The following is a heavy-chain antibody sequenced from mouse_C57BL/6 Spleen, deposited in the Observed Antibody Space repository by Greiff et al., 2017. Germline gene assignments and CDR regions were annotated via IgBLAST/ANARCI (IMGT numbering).Heavy chain of an antibody. CDR1: GYTFTSYT. D-gene: IGHD4-1*01. CDR3: ARSRETGSYYFDY. Sequence: QVQLKQSGAELARPGASVKMSCKASGYTFTSYTMHWVKQRPGQGLEWIGYINPSSGYTKYNQKFKDKATLTADKSSSTAYMQLSSLTSEDSAVYYCARSRETGSYYFDYWGQGTTLTVSS. V-gene: IGHV1-4*01. J-gene: IGHJ2*01. CDR2: INPSSGYT.